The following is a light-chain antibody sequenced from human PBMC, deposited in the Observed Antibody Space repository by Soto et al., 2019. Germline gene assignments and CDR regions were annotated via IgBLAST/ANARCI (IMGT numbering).Light chain of an antibody. CDR3: SSYTSSSTLVV. CDR1: SSDVGGYNY. CDR2: DDS. Sequence: QSVLTQPASVSGSPGQSITISCTGTSSDVGGYNYVSWYQQHPGKAPKLMIYDDSNRPSGVSNLFSGSKSGNTASLTISGLQAEDEANYYCSSYTSSSTLVVFGGGTKLTVL. J-gene: IGLJ2*01. V-gene: IGLV2-14*01.